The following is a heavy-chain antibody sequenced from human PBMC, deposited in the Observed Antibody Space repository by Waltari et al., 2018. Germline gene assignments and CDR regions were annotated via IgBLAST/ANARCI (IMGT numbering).Heavy chain of an antibody. V-gene: IGHV3-33*01. CDR3: ARAEPRYYYDSSGYFDY. CDR2: IWYDGSNK. J-gene: IGHJ4*02. CDR1: GFTFSSYG. Sequence: QVQLVESGGGVVQPGRSLRLSCAASGFTFSSYGMHWVRQAPGKGLEGVAVIWYDGSNKYDADSVKGGFTISRDNSKNTLYLQMNSLRAEDTAVYYCARAEPRYYYDSSGYFDYWGQGTLVTVSS. D-gene: IGHD3-22*01.